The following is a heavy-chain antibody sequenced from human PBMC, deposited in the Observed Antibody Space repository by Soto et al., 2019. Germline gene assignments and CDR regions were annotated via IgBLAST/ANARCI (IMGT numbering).Heavy chain of an antibody. CDR2: MSYDETKK. D-gene: IGHD2-15*01. CDR1: GFSLSSYA. V-gene: IGHV3-30*18. CDR3: AKDWRDGDFMHILVVDF. Sequence: QVQLVESGGGVVQPGGSLRLSCATSGFSLSSYAMHWVRQAPGKGLEWVALMSYDETKKYYADSVKGRFTISRDTSKNTLFLQMNNLRVEDPAVYYCAKDWRDGDFMHILVVDFWGQGALVTVSS. J-gene: IGHJ4*02.